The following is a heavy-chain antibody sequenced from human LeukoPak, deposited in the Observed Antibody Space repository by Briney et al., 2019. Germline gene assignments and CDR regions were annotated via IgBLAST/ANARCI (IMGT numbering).Heavy chain of an antibody. J-gene: IGHJ4*02. CDR2: ISYDGSNK. D-gene: IGHD6-19*01. Sequence: GGSLRLSCAASGFTFSSYGMHWVRQAPGKGLEWVAVISYDGSNKYYADSVKGRFTISRDNSKNTLYLQMNSLRAEDTAVYYCARGAVQFYFDYWGQGTLVTVSS. V-gene: IGHV3-30*03. CDR1: GFTFSSYG. CDR3: ARGAVQFYFDY.